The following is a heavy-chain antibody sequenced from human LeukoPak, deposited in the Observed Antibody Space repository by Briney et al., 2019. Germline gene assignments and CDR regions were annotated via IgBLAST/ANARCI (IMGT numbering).Heavy chain of an antibody. CDR3: ARLGPLKDWFDP. D-gene: IGHD3-10*01. V-gene: IGHV5-10-1*01. CDR2: IDPSDSYT. Sequence: GECLKISCKGSGYSFTSYWISWVRQMPGKGLEWMVRIDPSDSYTNYSPSFQGHVTISADKSISTAYLQWSSLKASDTAMYYCARLGPLKDWFDPWGQGTLVTVSS. J-gene: IGHJ5*02. CDR1: GYSFTSYW.